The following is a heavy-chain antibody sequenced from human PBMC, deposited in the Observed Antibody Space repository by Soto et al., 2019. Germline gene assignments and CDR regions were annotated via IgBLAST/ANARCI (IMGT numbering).Heavy chain of an antibody. Sequence: PGESLKISCKGSGYSFTSYWVGWVRQMPGKGLEWMGIIYPGDSDTRYSPSFQGQVTISADKSISTAYLQWSSLKASDTAMYYCARAIAADPCYYYYGMDVWGQGTTVTVSS. CDR2: IYPGDSDT. CDR3: ARAIAADPCYYYYGMDV. CDR1: GYSFTSYW. V-gene: IGHV5-51*01. D-gene: IGHD6-13*01. J-gene: IGHJ6*02.